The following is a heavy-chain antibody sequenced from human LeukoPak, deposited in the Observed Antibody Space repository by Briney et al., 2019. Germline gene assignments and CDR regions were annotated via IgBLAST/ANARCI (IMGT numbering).Heavy chain of an antibody. J-gene: IGHJ4*02. D-gene: IGHD3-22*01. Sequence: GGSLRLSCAASGXTFSSHAMSWVRQAPGKGLEWVSTNSASGGNAYYADSVKGRFTISRDNSKNMVYLQMDSLRAEDTAVYYCALSGYGDRDHWGQGTLVTVSS. V-gene: IGHV3-23*01. CDR3: ALSGYGDRDH. CDR2: NSASGGNA. CDR1: GXTFSSHA.